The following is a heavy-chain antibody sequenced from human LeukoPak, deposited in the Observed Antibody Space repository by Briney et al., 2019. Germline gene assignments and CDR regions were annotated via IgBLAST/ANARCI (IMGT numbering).Heavy chain of an antibody. CDR2: IIPILGIA. Sequence: ASVTVSCKASGGTFSSYAISWVRQAPGQGLEWMGRIIPILGIANYAQKFQGRVTITADKSTSTAYMELSSLRSEDTAVYYCARYEDGYNSGYWGQGTLVTVSS. J-gene: IGHJ4*02. V-gene: IGHV1-69*04. CDR3: ARYEDGYNSGY. CDR1: GGTFSSYA. D-gene: IGHD5-24*01.